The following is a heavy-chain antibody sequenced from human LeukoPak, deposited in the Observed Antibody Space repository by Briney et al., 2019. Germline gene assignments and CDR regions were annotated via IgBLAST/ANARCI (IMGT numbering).Heavy chain of an antibody. V-gene: IGHV3-33*03. CDR2: IWYDGSNK. CDR1: GFTFSSYG. CDR3: AKDFYDTIDPGPLFDS. J-gene: IGHJ4*02. Sequence: PGGSLRLSCAASGFTFSSYGMHWVRQAPGKGLEWVAVIWYDGSNKYYADSVKGRFTISRDNAKNSLFLQMNSLRAEDTALYYCAKDFYDTIDPGPLFDSWGQGTLVTVSS. D-gene: IGHD2/OR15-2a*01.